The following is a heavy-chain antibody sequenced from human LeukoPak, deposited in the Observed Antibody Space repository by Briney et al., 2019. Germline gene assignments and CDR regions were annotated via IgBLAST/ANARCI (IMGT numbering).Heavy chain of an antibody. D-gene: IGHD2-2*01. CDR3: ARGLIVVVPAASYYYYGMDV. Sequence: PSETLSLTCAVYGGSFSGYYWSWIRQPPGKGLEWMGEINHSGSTNYNPSLKSRVTISVDTSKNQFSLKLSSVTAADTAVYYCARGLIVVVPAASYYYYGMDVWGKGTTVTVSS. V-gene: IGHV4-34*01. CDR1: GGSFSGYY. J-gene: IGHJ6*04. CDR2: INHSGST.